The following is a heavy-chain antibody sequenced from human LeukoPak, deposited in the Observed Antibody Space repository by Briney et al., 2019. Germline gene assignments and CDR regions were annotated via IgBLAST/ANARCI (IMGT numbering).Heavy chain of an antibody. CDR2: IIPILGIA. D-gene: IGHD5-12*01. CDR3: ARPMDIVATMVNGAFDI. J-gene: IGHJ3*02. Sequence: SVKVSCKASGGTFSSYAISWVRQAPGQGLEWMGRIIPILGIANYAQKFQGRVTITVDKSTSTAYMELSSLRSEDTAVYYCARPMDIVATMVNGAFDIWGQGTMVTVSS. V-gene: IGHV1-69*04. CDR1: GGTFSSYA.